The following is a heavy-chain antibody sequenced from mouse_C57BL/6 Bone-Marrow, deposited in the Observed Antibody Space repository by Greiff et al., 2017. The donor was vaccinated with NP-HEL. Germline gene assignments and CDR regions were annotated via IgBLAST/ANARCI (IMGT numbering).Heavy chain of an antibody. V-gene: IGHV5-16*01. CDR1: GFTFSDYY. J-gene: IGHJ3*01. Sequence: DVKLVESEGGLVQPGSSMKLSCTASGFTFSDYYMAWVRQVPEKGLEWVANINYDGSSTYYLDSLKSRFIISRDNAKNILYLQMSSLKSEDTATYYCARVGDYDGGAWFAYWGQGTLVTVSA. CDR2: INYDGSST. D-gene: IGHD2-4*01. CDR3: ARVGDYDGGAWFAY.